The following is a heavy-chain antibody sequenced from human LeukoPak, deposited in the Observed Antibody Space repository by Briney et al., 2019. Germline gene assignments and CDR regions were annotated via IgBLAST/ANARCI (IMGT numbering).Heavy chain of an antibody. CDR2: ISAYNGNT. CDR1: GYTFTSYG. J-gene: IGHJ5*02. V-gene: IGHV1-18*01. Sequence: GASVKVSCKASGYTFTSYGISWVRQAPGQGLEWMGWISAYNGNTNYAQKLQGRVTMTTDTSTSTAYMELRSLRSDDTAVYYCAREPGPSTMIASRNWFDPWGQGTLVTVSS. D-gene: IGHD3-22*01. CDR3: AREPGPSTMIASRNWFDP.